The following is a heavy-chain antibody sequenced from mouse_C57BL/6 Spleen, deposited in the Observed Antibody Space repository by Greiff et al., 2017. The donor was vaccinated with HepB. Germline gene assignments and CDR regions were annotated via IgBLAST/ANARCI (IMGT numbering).Heavy chain of an antibody. D-gene: IGHD1-1*01. CDR1: GYAFSSSW. J-gene: IGHJ1*03. CDR2: IYPGDGDT. V-gene: IGHV1-82*01. Sequence: QVQLKESGPELVKPGASVKISCKASGYAFSSSWMNWVKQRPGKGLEWIGRIYPGDGDTNYNGKFKGKATLTADKSSSTAYMQLSSLTSEDSAVYFCARPSHYYGSSYWYFDVWGTGTTVTVSS. CDR3: ARPSHYYGSSYWYFDV.